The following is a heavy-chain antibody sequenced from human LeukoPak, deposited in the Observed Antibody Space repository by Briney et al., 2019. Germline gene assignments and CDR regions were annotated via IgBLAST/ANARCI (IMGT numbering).Heavy chain of an antibody. Sequence: ASVKVSCKASGYTFTGYYMHWVRQAPGQGLEWMGWINPNSGGTNYAQKFQGWVTMTRDTSISTAYMELSRLRSDDTAAYYCASEDGPSSGWYFGFRWFDPWGQGTLVTVSS. D-gene: IGHD6-19*01. CDR2: INPNSGGT. J-gene: IGHJ5*02. CDR1: GYTFTGYY. V-gene: IGHV1-2*04. CDR3: ASEDGPSSGWYFGFRWFDP.